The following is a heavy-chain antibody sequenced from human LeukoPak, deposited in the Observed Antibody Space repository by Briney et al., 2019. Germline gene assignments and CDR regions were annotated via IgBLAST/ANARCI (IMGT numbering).Heavy chain of an antibody. J-gene: IGHJ5*02. V-gene: IGHV4-38-2*01. D-gene: IGHD1-1*01. CDR2: IYHSGST. Sequence: GSLRLSCAASGFTFSSYWMHWVRQAAGKGLEWIGSIYHSGSTYYNPSLKGRVTISVDTSKNQFSLKLSSVTAADTAVYYCAREGMPTGWFDPWGQGTLVTVSS. CDR3: AREGMPTGWFDP. CDR1: GFTFSSYW.